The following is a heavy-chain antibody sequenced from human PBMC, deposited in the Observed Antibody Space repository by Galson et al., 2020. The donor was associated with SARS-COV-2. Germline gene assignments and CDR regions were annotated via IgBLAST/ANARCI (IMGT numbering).Heavy chain of an antibody. Sequence: ASVKVSCKASGYTFTSYYIHWVRQAPGQGLEWMGIINPSGGSTSYAQKFQGRVTMTMDTSTSTVYMELSSLRSDDAAVYYCARAVDENLYAYDFDYWGQGTMVTVSS. CDR1: GYTFTSYY. V-gene: IGHV1-46*03. CDR3: ARAVDENLYAYDFDY. J-gene: IGHJ4*02. CDR2: INPSGGST. D-gene: IGHD3-16*01.